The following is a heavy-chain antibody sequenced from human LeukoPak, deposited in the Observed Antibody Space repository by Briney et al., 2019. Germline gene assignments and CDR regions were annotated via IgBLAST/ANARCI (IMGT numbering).Heavy chain of an antibody. CDR1: GFTFSSYG. CDR2: ISGSGGST. Sequence: GGTLRPSCAASGFTFSSYGMSWVRQAPGKGLEWVSAISGSGGSTYYADSVKGRFTISRDNSKNTLYLQMNSLRAEDTAVYYCAKDLSRRITMVRGVIISHWGQGTLVTVSS. D-gene: IGHD3-10*01. V-gene: IGHV3-23*01. CDR3: AKDLSRRITMVRGVIISH. J-gene: IGHJ4*02.